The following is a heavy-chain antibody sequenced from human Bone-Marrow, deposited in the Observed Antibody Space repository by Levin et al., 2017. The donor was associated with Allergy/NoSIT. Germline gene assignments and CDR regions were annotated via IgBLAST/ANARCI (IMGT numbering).Heavy chain of an antibody. Sequence: PSETLSLTCAVYGGSFSGYYWSWIRQPPGKGLEWIGEINHSGSTNYNPSLKSRVTISVDTSKNQFSLKLSSVTAADTAVYYCARENMVRGLGTSYWGQGTLVTVSS. V-gene: IGHV4-34*01. CDR2: INHSGST. J-gene: IGHJ4*02. D-gene: IGHD3-10*01. CDR3: ARENMVRGLGTSY. CDR1: GGSFSGYY.